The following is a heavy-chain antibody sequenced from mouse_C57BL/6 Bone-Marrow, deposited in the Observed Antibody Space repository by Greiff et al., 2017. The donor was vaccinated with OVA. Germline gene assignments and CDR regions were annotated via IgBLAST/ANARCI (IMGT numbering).Heavy chain of an antibody. V-gene: IGHV1-64*01. D-gene: IGHD1-1*01. Sequence: QVQLQQPGAELVKPGASVKLSCKASGYTFTSYWMHWVKQRPGQGLEWIGMIHPNSGSTNYNEKFKSKATLTVDKSSSTAYMQLSSLTSEDSAVYYCARLHYYGSSYDYWGQGTTLTVSS. CDR1: GYTFTSYW. J-gene: IGHJ2*01. CDR3: ARLHYYGSSYDY. CDR2: IHPNSGST.